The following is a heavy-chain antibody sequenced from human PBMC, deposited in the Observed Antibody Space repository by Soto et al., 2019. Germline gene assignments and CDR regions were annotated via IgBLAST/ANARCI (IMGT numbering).Heavy chain of an antibody. V-gene: IGHV3-23*01. CDR2: ISGSGGST. CDR3: AKATTNGGWFNPFDS. Sequence: EVQLLGSGGGLVQPGGSLRLSCAASGFTFSSYAMSWVRQAPGKGLEWVSAISGSGGSTYYADSVKGRFIISRDNSKNTLYLQMNSLTADDTAVYYCAKATTNGGWFNPFDSWGQGALVTVSS. CDR1: GFTFSSYA. D-gene: IGHD6-19*01. J-gene: IGHJ4*02.